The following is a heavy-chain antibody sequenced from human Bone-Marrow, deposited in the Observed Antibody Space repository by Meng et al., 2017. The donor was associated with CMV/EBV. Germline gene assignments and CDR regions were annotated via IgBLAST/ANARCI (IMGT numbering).Heavy chain of an antibody. D-gene: IGHD5-24*01. CDR1: NYNFINYV. CDR3: ASTPERWLQTFDY. CDR2: ISANNGNT. Sequence: ASVKVSCKASNYNFINYVISWVRQAPGQGLEWMGWISANNGNTNYAQKFQGRVTITTDESTSTAYMELSSLRSEDTAVYYCASTPERWLQTFDYWGQGTLVTVSS. V-gene: IGHV1-18*01. J-gene: IGHJ4*02.